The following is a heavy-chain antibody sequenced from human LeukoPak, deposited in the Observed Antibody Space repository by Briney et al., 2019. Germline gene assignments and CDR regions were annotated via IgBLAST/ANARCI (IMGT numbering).Heavy chain of an antibody. Sequence: SETLPLTCAVYGGSFSGYYWSWIRQPPGKGLEWIGEINHSGSTNYNPSLKSRVTISVDTSKNQFSLKLSSVTAADTAVYYCARGGYSGYVYWGQGTLVTVSS. V-gene: IGHV4-34*01. CDR2: INHSGST. CDR3: ARGGYSGYVY. CDR1: GGSFSGYY. J-gene: IGHJ4*02. D-gene: IGHD5-12*01.